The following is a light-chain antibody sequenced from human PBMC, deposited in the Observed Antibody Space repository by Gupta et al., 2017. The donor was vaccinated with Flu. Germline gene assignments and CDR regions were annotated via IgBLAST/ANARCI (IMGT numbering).Light chain of an antibody. J-gene: IGLJ2*01. CDR2: EVN. V-gene: IGLV2-14*03. CDR3: SSYTTSGSVL. CDR1: YNDVGGYNY. Sequence: TYNDVGGYNYVSWYQQHPGKAPRLIIYEVNNRPSGVSHRFSASKSGVTASLTISGLQADDEGDYYCSSYTTSGSVLFGGGTKVTVL.